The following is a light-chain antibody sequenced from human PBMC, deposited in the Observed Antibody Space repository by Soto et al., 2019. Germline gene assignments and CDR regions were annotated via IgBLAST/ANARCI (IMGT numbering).Light chain of an antibody. CDR2: GAS. CDR1: HSVTTH. V-gene: IGKV3-15*01. J-gene: IGKJ4*01. Sequence: EIVFTHSPGTLSLSPGERATLSCRASHSVTTHLAWFQQRPGQSPRLLIYGASTRATDIPPRFSGSGSGTEFTLTITSLQAEDIAVYFCQQYKNWPPLTFGGGTKVDIK. CDR3: QQYKNWPPLT.